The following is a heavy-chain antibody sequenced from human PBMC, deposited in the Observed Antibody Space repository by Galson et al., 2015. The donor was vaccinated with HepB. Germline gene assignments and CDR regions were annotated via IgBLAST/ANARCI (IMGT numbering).Heavy chain of an antibody. Sequence: SLRLACATSGVTFSAHAMHWGRQAPGKGLEWVTITSYDGIYKYYADSVRGRFTISRDNSKNTRSLQRNSLRADDTAVYYCAKDIGSGSGSRWVFDYWGQGILVTVSS. CDR2: TSYDGIYK. CDR3: AKDIGSGSGSRWVFDY. D-gene: IGHD3-10*01. V-gene: IGHV3-30*18. CDR1: GVTFSAHA. J-gene: IGHJ4*02.